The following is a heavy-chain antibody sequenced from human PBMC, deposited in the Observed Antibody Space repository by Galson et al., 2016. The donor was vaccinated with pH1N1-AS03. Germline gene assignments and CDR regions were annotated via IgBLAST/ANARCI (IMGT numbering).Heavy chain of an antibody. CDR1: GFTFRSFG. Sequence: SLRLSCAASGFTFRSFGMNWVRQAPGKGLGWVAFIRYDGRNKFYADSMKGRFTISRDNSKNTLYLQVNSLRTDDTAVYYCARAAYDRTEDYYSHFDEWGQGTLVTVSS. V-gene: IGHV3-30*02. CDR3: ARAAYDRTEDYYSHFDE. CDR2: IRYDGRNK. J-gene: IGHJ4*02. D-gene: IGHD3-22*01.